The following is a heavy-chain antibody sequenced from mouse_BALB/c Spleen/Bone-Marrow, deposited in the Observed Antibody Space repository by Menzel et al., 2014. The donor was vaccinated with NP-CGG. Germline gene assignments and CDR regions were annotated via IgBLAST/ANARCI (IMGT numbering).Heavy chain of an antibody. Sequence: EVMLVESGGGLVQPGGSRKLSCAASGFIFGSFGMHWVRQAPEKGLEWVAYISSGSSTIFYADTVKGRFTISRDNPRNTLFLQMTSLRSEDTAMYYCTRGGNWDDFDYWGQGTTLTVSS. J-gene: IGHJ2*01. CDR2: ISSGSSTI. V-gene: IGHV5-17*02. CDR1: GFIFGSFG. D-gene: IGHD4-1*01. CDR3: TRGGNWDDFDY.